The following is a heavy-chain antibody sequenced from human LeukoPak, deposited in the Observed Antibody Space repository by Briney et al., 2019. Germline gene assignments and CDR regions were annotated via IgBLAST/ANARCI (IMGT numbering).Heavy chain of an antibody. D-gene: IGHD5-18*01. CDR2: IKQDGSEK. J-gene: IGHJ3*02. V-gene: IGHV3-7*01. CDR1: GFTFSSYW. CDR3: AREVRGSYGPQAFDI. Sequence: QPGGSLRLSCAASGFTFSSYWMSWVRQAPGKGLERVANIKQDGSEKYYVDSVKGRFTISRDNAKNSLYLQMNSLRAEDTAVYYCAREVRGSYGPQAFDIWGQGTMVTVSS.